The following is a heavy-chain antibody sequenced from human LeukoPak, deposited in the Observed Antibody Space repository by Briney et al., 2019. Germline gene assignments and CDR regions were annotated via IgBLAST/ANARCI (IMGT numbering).Heavy chain of an antibody. CDR2: INPNSGGT. J-gene: IGHJ4*02. CDR1: GYTFTSYD. CDR3: ARGYCSGGSCYLSFDY. D-gene: IGHD2-15*01. V-gene: IGHV1-2*06. Sequence: ASVKVSCKASGYTFTSYDFNWVRQATGQRPEWMGRINPNSGGTNYAQKFQGRVTMTRDTSISTAYMELSRLRSDDTAVYYCARGYCSGGSCYLSFDYWGQGTLVTVSS.